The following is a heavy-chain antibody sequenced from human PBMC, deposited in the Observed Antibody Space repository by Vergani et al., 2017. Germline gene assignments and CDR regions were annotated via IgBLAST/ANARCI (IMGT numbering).Heavy chain of an antibody. Sequence: QVQLVQSGAEVKKPGSSVKVSCKASGGTFSSYAISWVRQAPGQGLEWMGRIIPMYGTTNYAQKFQGRVTMTADESTSTAFMELRSLRSEDTAVYYCARISKHRTNYYDNSDFSIWGQGTLVTVSS. V-gene: IGHV1-69*13. CDR3: ARISKHRTNYYDNSDFSI. CDR1: GGTFSSYA. D-gene: IGHD3-22*01. J-gene: IGHJ4*02. CDR2: IIPMYGTT.